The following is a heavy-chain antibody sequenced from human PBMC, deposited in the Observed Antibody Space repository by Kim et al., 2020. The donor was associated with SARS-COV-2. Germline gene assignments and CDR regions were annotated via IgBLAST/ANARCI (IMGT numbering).Heavy chain of an antibody. J-gene: IGHJ2*01. CDR3: ASPTTVTTYWYFDL. D-gene: IGHD4-17*01. Sequence: SETLSLTCTVSGGSISSSSYYWGWIRQPPGKGLEWIGSIYYSGSTYYNPSLKSRVTISVDTSKNQFSLKLSSVTAADTAVYYCASPTTVTTYWYFDLWGRGTLFTVSS. CDR1: GGSISSSSYY. CDR2: IYYSGST. V-gene: IGHV4-39*01.